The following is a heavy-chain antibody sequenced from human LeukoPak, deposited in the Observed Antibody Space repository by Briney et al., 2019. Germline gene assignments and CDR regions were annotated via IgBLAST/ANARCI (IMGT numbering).Heavy chain of an antibody. D-gene: IGHD3-10*01. CDR3: ASSGDVLLWFGELGYYYGMDV. CDR1: GYTFTSYD. J-gene: IGHJ6*02. V-gene: IGHV1-8*01. Sequence: ASVKVSCKASGYTFTSYDINWVRQATGQGLEWMGWMNPNSGNTGYAQKFQGRVTMTRDTSTSTVYMELSSLRSEDTAVYYCASSGDVLLWFGELGYYYGMDVWGQGTTVTVSS. CDR2: MNPNSGNT.